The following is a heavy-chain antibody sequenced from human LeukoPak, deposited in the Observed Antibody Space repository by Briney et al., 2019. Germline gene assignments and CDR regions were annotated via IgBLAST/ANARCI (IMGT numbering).Heavy chain of an antibody. J-gene: IGHJ6*03. D-gene: IGHD2-21*01. CDR2: ISTTGDSP. V-gene: IGHV3-23*01. CDR1: GIPFNSYW. CDR3: AKIKKMWSDYYIDV. Sequence: GGSLRLSCAASGIPFNSYWMSWVRQAPGRGLEWVSSISTTGDSPYYADSVKGRFTISRDNSKNTVYVHMNSLRAEDTAVYYCAKIKKMWSDYYIDVWGKGTTVTVSS.